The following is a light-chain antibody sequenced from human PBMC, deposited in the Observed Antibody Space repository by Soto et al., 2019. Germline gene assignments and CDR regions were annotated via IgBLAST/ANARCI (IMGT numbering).Light chain of an antibody. CDR3: QQRTNWPPTWT. CDR2: DAS. J-gene: IGKJ1*01. CDR1: QSVYTY. V-gene: IGKV3-11*01. Sequence: EIVLTQSPATQSLSPGERATLSCRASQSVYTYLAWYQQKPGQAPRLLIYDASKRATGIPARFSGSGSGTDFTLTISSLEPEDFAVYYCQQRTNWPPTWTFGQGTKVEIK.